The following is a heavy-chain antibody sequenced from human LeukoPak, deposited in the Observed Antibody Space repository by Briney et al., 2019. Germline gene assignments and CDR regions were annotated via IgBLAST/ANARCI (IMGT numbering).Heavy chain of an antibody. D-gene: IGHD2-15*01. J-gene: IGHJ3*02. CDR3: ARDCSGGSCYFAFDI. Sequence: SETLSLTCAVYGGSFSGYYWSWIRQPPGKGLEWIGEINHSGSTNYNPSLKSRVTISVDTSKNQFSLKLSPVTAADTAVYYCARDCSGGSCYFAFDIWGQGTMVTVSS. CDR2: INHSGST. V-gene: IGHV4-34*01. CDR1: GGSFSGYY.